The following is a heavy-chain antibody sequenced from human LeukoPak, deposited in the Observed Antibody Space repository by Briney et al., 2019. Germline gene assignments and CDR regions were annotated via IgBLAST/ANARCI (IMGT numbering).Heavy chain of an antibody. V-gene: IGHV3-30*02. CDR3: ARGAVPVFYYYMDV. D-gene: IGHD2-2*01. Sequence: GGSLRLSCAASGFTFNNYGIHWVRQAPGKGLEWVAFIRYDGTKKYYADSVKGRFTISRDNSKNTLYLQMNSLRAGDTAVYYCARGAVPVFYYYMDVWGKGTTVTVSS. CDR1: GFTFNNYG. CDR2: IRYDGTKK. J-gene: IGHJ6*03.